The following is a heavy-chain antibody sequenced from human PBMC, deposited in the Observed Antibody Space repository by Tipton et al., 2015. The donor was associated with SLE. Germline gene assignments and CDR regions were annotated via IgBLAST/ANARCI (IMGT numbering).Heavy chain of an antibody. Sequence: LRLSCAVYGGSFSGYFWSWIRQLPDKGLEWIGEINHSGTTNCSPSLKSRVTISVDRSKNQFSLKLSSVTAADTAVYYCARAHGSFYYYSVDVWGKGTTVTVSS. CDR1: GGSFSGYF. V-gene: IGHV4-34*01. CDR3: ARAHGSFYYYSVDV. J-gene: IGHJ6*03. CDR2: INHSGTT.